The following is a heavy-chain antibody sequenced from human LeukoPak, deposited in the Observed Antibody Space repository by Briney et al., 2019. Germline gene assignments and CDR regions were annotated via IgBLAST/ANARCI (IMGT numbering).Heavy chain of an antibody. CDR2: ISGSSRDT. J-gene: IGHJ3*02. V-gene: IGHV3-21*05. D-gene: IGHD3-9*01. Sequence: PGGSLRLSCAASGFTFSHYSMNWVRQAPGKGLEWVSYISGSSRDTYYADSVKGRFTISRDDTKNSLCLQMSGLRDEDTAVYYCARRGLLRYFDWLLSDDAFDIWGQGTMVTVSS. CDR3: ARRGLLRYFDWLLSDDAFDI. CDR1: GFTFSHYS.